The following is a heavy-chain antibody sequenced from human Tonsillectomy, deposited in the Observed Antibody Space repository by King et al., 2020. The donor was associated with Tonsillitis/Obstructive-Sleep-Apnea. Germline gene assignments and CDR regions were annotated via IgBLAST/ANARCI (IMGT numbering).Heavy chain of an antibody. V-gene: IGHV4-59*08. D-gene: IGHD3-3*01. CDR3: ARRNYDFWSGYYWFDP. CDR1: GGSISSYY. J-gene: IGHJ5*02. CDR2: IYYSGST. Sequence: VQLQESGPGLVKPSETLSLTCTVSGGSISSYYWSWIRQPPGKGLEWMGYIYYSGSTNYNPSLKSRVTISVDTSKNQFSLKLSSVTAADTAVYYCARRNYDFWSGYYWFDPWGQGTLVTVSS.